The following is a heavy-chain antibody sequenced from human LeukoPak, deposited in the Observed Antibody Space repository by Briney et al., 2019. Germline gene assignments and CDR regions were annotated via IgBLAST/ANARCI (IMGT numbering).Heavy chain of an antibody. CDR3: TRHVSHQSSGWYYFDS. CDR1: GFTFSGSV. CDR2: IRSKTNDYAT. D-gene: IGHD6-19*01. V-gene: IGHV3-73*01. J-gene: IGHJ4*02. Sequence: GGSLRLSCAASGFTFSGSVIHWVRQASGKGLEWVGRIRSKTNDYATTYAASVKGRFTISRDDSMNTAYLQMNSLKTEDTAVYYCTRHVSHQSSGWYYFDSWGQGALVTVSS.